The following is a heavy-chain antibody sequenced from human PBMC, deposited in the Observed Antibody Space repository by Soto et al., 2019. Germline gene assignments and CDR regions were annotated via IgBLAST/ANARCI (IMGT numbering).Heavy chain of an antibody. CDR1: GFTVTSNY. J-gene: IGHJ6*03. D-gene: IGHD6-13*01. V-gene: IGHV3-53*04. Sequence: GGSLRLSCAASGFTVTSNYMTWIRQAPGKGLEWVSVIDSGGSTYYADSVKGRFTISRHNSKNTLYLQMSSLRREDTAVYYCARILYSNTFYYYYMDVWGKGTTVTVSS. CDR2: IDSGGST. CDR3: ARILYSNTFYYYYMDV.